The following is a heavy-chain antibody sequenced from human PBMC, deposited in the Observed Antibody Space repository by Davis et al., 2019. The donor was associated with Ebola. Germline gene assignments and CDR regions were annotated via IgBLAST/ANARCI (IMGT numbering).Heavy chain of an antibody. CDR3: ARGVLLWFRAYGMDV. D-gene: IGHD3-10*01. V-gene: IGHV4-59*12. J-gene: IGHJ6*02. Sequence: MPSETLSLTCTVSGRSISSYYWSWIRQPPGKGLEWIGYIYYSGSTNYNPSLKSRVTISVDTSKNQFSLKLSSVTAADTAVYYCARGVLLWFRAYGMDVWGQGTTVTVSS. CDR2: IYYSGST. CDR1: GRSISSYY.